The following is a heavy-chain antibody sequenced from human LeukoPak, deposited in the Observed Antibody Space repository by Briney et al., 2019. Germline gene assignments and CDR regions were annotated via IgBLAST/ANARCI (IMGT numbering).Heavy chain of an antibody. CDR1: GYTFTSYG. J-gene: IGHJ4*02. CDR3: ARGGLYYYDSSAYYHSDY. V-gene: IGHV1-18*01. Sequence: ASVKVSCKASGYTFTSYGISWVRQAPGQGLEWMEWISAYNGNTNYAQKVQGRVTMTTDTSTSTAYMELRSLRSDDTAVYYCARGGLYYYDSSAYYHSDYWGQGTLVTVSS. D-gene: IGHD3-22*01. CDR2: ISAYNGNT.